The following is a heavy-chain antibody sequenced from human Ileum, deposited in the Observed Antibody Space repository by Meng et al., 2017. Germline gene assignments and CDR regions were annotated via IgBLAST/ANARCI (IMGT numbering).Heavy chain of an antibody. V-gene: IGHV4-59*11. CDR1: GDSLGTHY. J-gene: IGHJ5*02. CDR2: VFYSGST. CDR3: ARGDVAARLQS. D-gene: IGHD6-6*01. Sequence: QVQLREAGPGMGKPSGTLYLACTVPGDSLGTHYWSWIRQPPGKGLEWIGYVFYSGSTNYNPSLKSRVAISVDTSKNQVSLKLTSVTAADTAVYYCARGDVAARLQSWGQGTLVTVSS.